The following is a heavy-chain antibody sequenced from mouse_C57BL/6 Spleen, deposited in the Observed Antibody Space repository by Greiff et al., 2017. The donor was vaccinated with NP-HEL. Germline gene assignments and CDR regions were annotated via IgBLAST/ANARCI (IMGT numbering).Heavy chain of an antibody. J-gene: IGHJ1*03. Sequence: VKVVESGPGLVAPSQCLSITCTVSGFSLTSYAISWVRQPPGKGLEWLGVIWTGGGTNYNSALKSRLSISKDNSKSQVFLKMNSLQTDDTARYYCARQITTVVVHYWYFDVWGTGTTVTVSS. D-gene: IGHD1-1*01. CDR2: IWTGGGT. V-gene: IGHV2-9-1*01. CDR3: ARQITTVVVHYWYFDV. CDR1: GFSLTSYA.